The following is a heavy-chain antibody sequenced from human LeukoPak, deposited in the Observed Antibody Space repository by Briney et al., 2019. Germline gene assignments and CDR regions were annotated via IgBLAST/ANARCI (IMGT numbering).Heavy chain of an antibody. V-gene: IGHV3-21*01. Sequence: GGSLRLSCAASGFTFSSYSMNWVRQAPGKGLEWVSSISSSSSYIYYADSVKGRFTISRDNAKNSLYLQMNSLRAEDTAVYYCARALRCSGGSCYPFDYWGQGTLVTVSS. CDR2: ISSSSSYI. D-gene: IGHD2-15*01. J-gene: IGHJ4*02. CDR3: ARALRCSGGSCYPFDY. CDR1: GFTFSSYS.